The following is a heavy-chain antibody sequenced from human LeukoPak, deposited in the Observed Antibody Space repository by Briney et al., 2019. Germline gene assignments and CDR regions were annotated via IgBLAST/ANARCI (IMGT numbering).Heavy chain of an antibody. V-gene: IGHV1-69*04. Sequence: GSSVKVSCKASGGTFSSYAISWVRQAPGQGLEWMGRIIPILGIANYAQKFQGRVTITADKSTSTAYMELSSLRSEDTAVYYCARHDYVWGSYNFDYWGQGTLVTVSS. CDR3: ARHDYVWGSYNFDY. J-gene: IGHJ4*02. CDR1: GGTFSSYA. D-gene: IGHD3-16*01. CDR2: IIPILGIA.